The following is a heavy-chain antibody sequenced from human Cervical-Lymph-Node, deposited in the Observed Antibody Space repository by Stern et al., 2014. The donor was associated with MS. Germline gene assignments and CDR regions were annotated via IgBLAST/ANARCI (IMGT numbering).Heavy chain of an antibody. D-gene: IGHD6-19*01. CDR1: GFTFSSYF. CDR3: ARGIRDSSGWYGDYGMDV. J-gene: IGHJ6*02. Sequence: EMQLVESGGGLVKPGGSLRLSCAASGFTFSSYFMNWVRQAAGKGLEWVASISSSDSHIYYADSVKGRFTISRDIATNSLYLEMHSLRADDTAVYYCARGIRDSSGWYGDYGMDVWGQGTTVTVSS. CDR2: ISSSDSHI. V-gene: IGHV3-21*01.